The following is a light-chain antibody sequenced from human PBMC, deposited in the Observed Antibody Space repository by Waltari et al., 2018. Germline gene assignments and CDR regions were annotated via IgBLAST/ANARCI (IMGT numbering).Light chain of an antibody. V-gene: IGLV1-47*02. CDR2: SNN. CDR1: TSTIGANL. Sequence: QSVLTQPPSASGTPGQRVTISCSGSTSTIGANLVYWYQQLPGMAPKLLIYSNNQRPSGVPDRFSDSKSGTSASLAISGLRSEDEADYYCAAWDDRVRGRVFGGGTKLTVL. J-gene: IGLJ3*02. CDR3: AAWDDRVRGRV.